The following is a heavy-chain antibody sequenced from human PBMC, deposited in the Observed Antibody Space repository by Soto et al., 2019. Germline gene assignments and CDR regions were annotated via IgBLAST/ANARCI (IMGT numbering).Heavy chain of an antibody. Sequence: GGSLRLSCAASGFTFSSYAMSWVRQAPGKGLEWVSAISGSGGSTYYADSVKGRFTISRDNSKNTLYLQMNSLRAEDTAVYYCAKDFFDDFCSASYAFDIWGQGTMVTVSS. J-gene: IGHJ3*02. CDR2: ISGSGGST. V-gene: IGHV3-23*01. CDR3: AKDFFDDFCSASYAFDI. D-gene: IGHD3-3*01. CDR1: GFTFSSYA.